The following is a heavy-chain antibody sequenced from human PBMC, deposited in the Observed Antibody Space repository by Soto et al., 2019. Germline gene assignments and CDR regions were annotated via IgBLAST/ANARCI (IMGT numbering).Heavy chain of an antibody. J-gene: IGHJ4*02. D-gene: IGHD4-4*01. V-gene: IGHV1-69*02. CDR1: GGAVSTYT. CDR2: IIPILGVA. CDR3: ATNLPDGYSVPGY. Sequence: XXVKVSCKASGGAVSTYTIPCVRQAPGQGLEWMGRIIPILGVAHYAQRFQGRVTITADKSTSTVFMELSSLRSEDTALYYCATNLPDGYSVPGYWGQGTLVTVSS.